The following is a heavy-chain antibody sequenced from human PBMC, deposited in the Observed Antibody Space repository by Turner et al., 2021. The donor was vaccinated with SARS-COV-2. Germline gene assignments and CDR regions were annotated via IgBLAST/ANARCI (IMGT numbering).Heavy chain of an antibody. CDR3: AKSGGMYCSGGSCYSSYFDY. V-gene: IGHV3-30*18. CDR2: ILYDGNNK. D-gene: IGHD2-15*01. CDR1: GFTFSTYG. Sequence: QVQLVESGGGVVQPGRSLRLSCAASGFTFSTYGMHWVRQAPGKGLEWVAVILYDGNNKYYADSVKGRFTISRDNSKNTLFLQMNSLRAEDTAVYYCAKSGGMYCSGGSCYSSYFDYWGQGTLVTVSS. J-gene: IGHJ4*02.